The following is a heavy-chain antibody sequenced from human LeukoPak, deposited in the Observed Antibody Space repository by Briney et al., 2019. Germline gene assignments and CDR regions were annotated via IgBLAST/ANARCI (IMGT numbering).Heavy chain of an antibody. CDR2: IHSGGST. CDR3: ARGGSRHPSPEDY. V-gene: IGHV3-53*01. J-gene: IGHJ4*02. D-gene: IGHD1-1*01. CDR1: GFTVSSNY. Sequence: GGSLRLSCAASGFTVSSNYMSWVRQAPGKGLEWVSVIHSGGSTSYADSVKGRFTISRDNAKNSLYLQMSSLRAEDTAVYYCARGGSRHPSPEDYWGRGTLVTVSS.